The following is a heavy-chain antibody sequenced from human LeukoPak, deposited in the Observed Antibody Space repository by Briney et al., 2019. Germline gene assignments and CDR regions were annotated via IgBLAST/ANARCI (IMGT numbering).Heavy chain of an antibody. V-gene: IGHV4-59*01. CDR1: GGSISSYY. CDR3: ARGGDYYDSSGPYNWFDP. CDR2: IYYSGST. D-gene: IGHD3-22*01. J-gene: IGHJ5*02. Sequence: SETLSLTCTVSGGSISSYYWSWIRQPPGKGLEWIGYIYYSGSTDYNPSLKSRVTISVDTSKNQFSLKLSSVTAADTAVYYCARGGDYYDSSGPYNWFDPWGQGTLVTVSS.